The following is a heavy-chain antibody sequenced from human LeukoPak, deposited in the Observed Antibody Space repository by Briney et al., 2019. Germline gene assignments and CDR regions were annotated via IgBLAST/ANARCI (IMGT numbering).Heavy chain of an antibody. Sequence: PSETLSLTCAVYGGSFSGFYWRWIRQPPGKGLEWIGDINHSGGTNYIPSLKSRVTISVDTSKNQFSLKLTSVTPAATAVDCCARNRRIGAACIRGYDYWGQGTLVTVSS. CDR3: ARNRRIGAACIRGYDY. CDR2: INHSGGT. D-gene: IGHD6-13*01. J-gene: IGHJ4*02. CDR1: GGSFSGFY. V-gene: IGHV4-34*01.